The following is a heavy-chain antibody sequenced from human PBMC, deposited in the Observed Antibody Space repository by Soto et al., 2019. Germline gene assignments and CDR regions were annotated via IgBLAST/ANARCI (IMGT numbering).Heavy chain of an antibody. Sequence: QVQLVESGGGVVQPGRSLRLSCAASGFTFSSYGMHWVRQAPGKGLEWVAVISYDGSNKYYADSVKGRFTISRDNSKNTRYLQMNSLRAEDTAVYYCAKDRRPNYYYGIDVWGQGTTVTVSS. CDR3: AKDRRPNYYYGIDV. CDR2: ISYDGSNK. D-gene: IGHD6-25*01. V-gene: IGHV3-30*18. J-gene: IGHJ6*02. CDR1: GFTFSSYG.